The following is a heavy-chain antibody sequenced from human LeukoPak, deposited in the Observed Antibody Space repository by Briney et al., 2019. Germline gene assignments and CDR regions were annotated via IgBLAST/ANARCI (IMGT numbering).Heavy chain of an antibody. CDR3: ARVLRYFDWFGSDAFDI. CDR2: IYYSGST. V-gene: IGHV4-39*07. D-gene: IGHD3-9*01. J-gene: IGHJ3*02. Sequence: NPSETLSLTCTVSGGSISSSSYYWGWIRQPPGKGLEWIGSIYYSGSTYYNPSLKSRVTISVDTSKNQFSLKLSSVTAADTAVYYCARVLRYFDWFGSDAFDIWGQGTMVTVSS. CDR1: GGSISSSSYY.